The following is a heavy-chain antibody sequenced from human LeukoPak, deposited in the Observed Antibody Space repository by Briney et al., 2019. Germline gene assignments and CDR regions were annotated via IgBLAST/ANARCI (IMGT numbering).Heavy chain of an antibody. CDR1: GGSISSYY. CDR3: ARRGEYCSSTSCPLDV. J-gene: IGHJ6*02. Sequence: SETLSLTCTVSGGSISSYYWSWIRQTPGKGLEWIGYIYYSGSTNYNPSLKSRVTISVDTSKNQFSLKLSSVTAADTAVYYCARRGEYCSSTSCPLDVWGQGTTVTVSS. CDR2: IYYSGST. V-gene: IGHV4-59*08. D-gene: IGHD2-2*01.